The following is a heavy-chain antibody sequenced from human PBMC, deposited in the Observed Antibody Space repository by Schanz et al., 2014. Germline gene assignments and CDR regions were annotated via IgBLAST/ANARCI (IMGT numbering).Heavy chain of an antibody. J-gene: IGHJ4*02. CDR1: GYTFTSYG. V-gene: IGHV1-69*10. D-gene: IGHD6-6*01. Sequence: QVQLVQSGAEVKKPGASVKVSCKASGYTFTSYGINWVRQAPGQGLEWMGWIIPILGIANYAQKFQGRVTITADKATFTAYMDVSSLRSEDTAVYYCARDQSPYTNSSDVRYFDYWGQGSLVTVSS. CDR2: IIPILGIA. CDR3: ARDQSPYTNSSDVRYFDY.